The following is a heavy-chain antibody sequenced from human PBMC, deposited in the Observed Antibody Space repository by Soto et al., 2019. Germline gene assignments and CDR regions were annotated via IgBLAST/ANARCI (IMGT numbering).Heavy chain of an antibody. CDR2: ISGSGGDT. CDR1: GFTFSSYA. Sequence: GGSLRLSCAASGFTFSSYAMSWVRQAPGKGLEWVSAISGSGGDTYYADSVQGRFTISRDNSKNTLYLQMGSLRAEDTAVYYCAKHYCGSSTACFDAFDFWGQGTMVTVSS. CDR3: AKHYCGSSTACFDAFDF. J-gene: IGHJ3*01. D-gene: IGHD2-2*01. V-gene: IGHV3-23*01.